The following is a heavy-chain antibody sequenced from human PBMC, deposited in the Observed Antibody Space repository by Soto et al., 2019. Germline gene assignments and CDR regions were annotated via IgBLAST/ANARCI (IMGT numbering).Heavy chain of an antibody. J-gene: IGHJ4*02. Sequence: EVQLVESGGGLVQPGGSLRLSCAASGFTVSSNYMSWVRQAPGKGLEWVSVIYSGGSTYYADSVKGRFTISRHNSKTTLYLQMNSLRAEDTAVYYCARGSYSSSSGGQDYWGQGTLVTVSS. CDR2: IYSGGST. CDR1: GFTVSSNY. V-gene: IGHV3-53*04. D-gene: IGHD6-6*01. CDR3: ARGSYSSSSGGQDY.